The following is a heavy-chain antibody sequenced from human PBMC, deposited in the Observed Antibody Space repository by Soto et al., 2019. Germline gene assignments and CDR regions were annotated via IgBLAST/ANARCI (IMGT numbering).Heavy chain of an antibody. J-gene: IGHJ4*02. D-gene: IGHD3-3*01. Sequence: GGSLRLSCAASGFTFSSYSMNWVRQAPGKGLGWVSYISSSSSTIYYADSVKGRFTISRDNAKNSLYLQMNSLRDEDTAVYYCARRARITIFGVVTCFDYWGQGTLVTVSS. CDR1: GFTFSSYS. V-gene: IGHV3-48*02. CDR3: ARRARITIFGVVTCFDY. CDR2: ISSSSSTI.